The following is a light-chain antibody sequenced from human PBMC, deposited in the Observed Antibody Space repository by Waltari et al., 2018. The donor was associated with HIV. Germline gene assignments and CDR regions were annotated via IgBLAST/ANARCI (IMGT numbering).Light chain of an antibody. CDR1: NSDVGGYNY. J-gene: IGLJ2*01. V-gene: IGLV2-14*01. CDR3: SSYTTASTVV. CDR2: EVT. Sequence: QSALTQPASVSGSPGQSITISCIGTNSDVGGYNYVSWYQQHPGKAPKLLFYEVTNRPSGRSSRFSGSKSGNTASLTISGLQAEDEADYYCSSYTTASTVVFGGGTKLTVL.